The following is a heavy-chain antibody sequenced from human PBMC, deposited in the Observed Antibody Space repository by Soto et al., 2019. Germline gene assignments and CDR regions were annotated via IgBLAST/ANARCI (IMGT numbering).Heavy chain of an antibody. CDR3: GLTRRSSRLEVAGPGFEY. Sequence: EVQLVESGGRLVQRGGSLRLSCSGSGFIFGDHVMDWVRQAPGKGLEWVAGISGSGNSPFFRDSVKGRFTISRDNSKNALFRQMDSLRVDDTGVYYCGLTRRSSRLEVAGPGFEYWGQGTLVTVS. CDR1: GFIFGDHV. D-gene: IGHD6-19*01. J-gene: IGHJ4*02. V-gene: IGHV3-23*04. CDR2: ISGSGNSP.